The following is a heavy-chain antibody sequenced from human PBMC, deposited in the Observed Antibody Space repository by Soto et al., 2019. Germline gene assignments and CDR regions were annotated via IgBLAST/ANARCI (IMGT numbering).Heavy chain of an antibody. J-gene: IGHJ4*02. D-gene: IGHD5-12*01. CDR3: ARIRRDGYNYWFHFDY. CDR1: GFSLSSSGMC. V-gene: IGHV2-70*01. Sequence: SGPTLVNPTQTLALTCTFSGFSLSSSGMCVSWIRQPPGKALEWLALIDWDDDKYYSTSLKTRLTISKDTSKNQVVLTMTNMDPVDTATYYCARIRRDGYNYWFHFDYWGQGTLVTVSS. CDR2: IDWDDDK.